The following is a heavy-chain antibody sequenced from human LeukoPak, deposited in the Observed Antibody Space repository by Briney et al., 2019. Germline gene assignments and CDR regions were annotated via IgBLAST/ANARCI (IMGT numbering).Heavy chain of an antibody. CDR3: ARDAGLDY. Sequence: GGSLRLSCAASGFSFGNYWMHWVRQAPGKGLVWVSRIVNGGSDTIYADSVKGRFTISRDNAKNSLYLQMNSLRAEDTAVYYCARDAGLDYWGQGTLVTVSS. V-gene: IGHV3-74*01. CDR1: GFSFGNYW. J-gene: IGHJ4*02. CDR2: IVNGGSDT.